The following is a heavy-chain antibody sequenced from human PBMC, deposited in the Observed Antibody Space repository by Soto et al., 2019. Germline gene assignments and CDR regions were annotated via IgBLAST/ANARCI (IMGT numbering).Heavy chain of an antibody. CDR1: GGTLTKYT. CDR3: ALGPAAAAWYSNGSDV. V-gene: IGHV1-69*12. J-gene: IGHJ6*02. CDR2: IFPVFGTP. Sequence: QVQLEQSGAEVKKPGSSVKVSCQASGGTLTKYTFNWVLQAPGQGLEWMAGIFPVFGTPTYAQKFQGRLSIIADDSTNTAYMELSSLISEDTGVYCCALGPAAAAWYSNGSDVWGQGTTVTVSS. D-gene: IGHD2-2*01.